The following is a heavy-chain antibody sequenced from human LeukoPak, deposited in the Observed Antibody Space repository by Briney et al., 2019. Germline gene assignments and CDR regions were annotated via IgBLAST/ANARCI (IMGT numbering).Heavy chain of an antibody. CDR3: AKDRVVRGVRDFDY. D-gene: IGHD3-10*01. CDR1: GFTFSSYA. J-gene: IGHJ4*02. V-gene: IGHV3-23*01. Sequence: PGGSLRLSCAASGFTFSSYAMSWVRQAPGKGVEWVSAISGSGGSTYYADSVKGRFTISRDNSKTTLYLQMNSLRAEATAVYYCAKDRVVRGVRDFDYWGQGTLVTVSS. CDR2: ISGSGGST.